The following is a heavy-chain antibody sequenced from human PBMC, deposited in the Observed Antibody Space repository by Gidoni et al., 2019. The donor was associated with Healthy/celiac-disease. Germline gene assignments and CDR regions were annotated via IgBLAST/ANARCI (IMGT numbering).Heavy chain of an antibody. CDR2: IYYSGST. J-gene: IGHJ5*02. Sequence: QVKLQESGPGLVKPSETLSFTCHVSGGSISSYYWSWIRQPPGKGLEWIGYIYYSGSTNYNPSLKSRVTISVDTSKNQFSLKLSSVTAADTAVYYCARVYSSGWFDPWGQGTLVTVSS. V-gene: IGHV4-59*01. D-gene: IGHD6-19*01. CDR3: ARVYSSGWFDP. CDR1: GGSISSYY.